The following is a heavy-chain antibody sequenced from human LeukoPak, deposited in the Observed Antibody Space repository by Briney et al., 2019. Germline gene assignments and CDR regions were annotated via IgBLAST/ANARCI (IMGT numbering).Heavy chain of an antibody. CDR3: ARRAGTFFDY. CDR1: GGSISSYY. V-gene: IGHV4-59*08. Sequence: SETLSLTCTVSGGSISSYYWSSIRQPPGKGLEWIGYIYYSGSTHYNPSLKSRVTISVDTSKNQFSLKLSSVTAADTAVYYCARRAGTFFDYWGQGTLVTVSS. J-gene: IGHJ4*02. D-gene: IGHD6-19*01. CDR2: IYYSGST.